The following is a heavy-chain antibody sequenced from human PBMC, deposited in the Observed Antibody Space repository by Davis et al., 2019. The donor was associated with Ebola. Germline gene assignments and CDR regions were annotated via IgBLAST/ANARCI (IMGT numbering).Heavy chain of an antibody. CDR1: EFTFRDHS. CDR2: ISGGSRTI. V-gene: IGHV3-48*02. J-gene: IGHJ6*02. CDR3: VRDSRRGYGMDV. Sequence: LTRAASEFTFRDHSMNWVRQAPGKGLDWISYISGGSRTIYYADSVKGRFTISRDNAKNSLYLQMNSLRDEDTAVYYCVRDSRRGYGMDVWGQGTTVTVSS.